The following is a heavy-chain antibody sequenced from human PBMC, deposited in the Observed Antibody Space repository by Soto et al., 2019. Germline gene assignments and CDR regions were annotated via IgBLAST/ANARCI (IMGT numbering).Heavy chain of an antibody. D-gene: IGHD3-3*01. J-gene: IGHJ4*02. CDR3: ARLGTIFGVNEREW. V-gene: IGHV1-3*01. CDR1: GYTFTSYA. CDR2: INAGNGNT. Sequence: QVQLVQSGAEVKKPGASVKVSCRASGYTFTSYAMHWVRQAPGQRLEWMGWINAGNGNTKYSQKFQGRVTITRDTSASTAYMELSSLRSEDTAVYYCARLGTIFGVNEREWWGQGTLVTVSS.